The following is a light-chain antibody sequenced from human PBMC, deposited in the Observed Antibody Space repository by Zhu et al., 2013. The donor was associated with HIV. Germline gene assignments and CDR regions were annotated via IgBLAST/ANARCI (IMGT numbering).Light chain of an antibody. CDR2: GAS. CDR3: QQFLYFFRTL. V-gene: IGKV4-1*01. Sequence: IVLTQSPLSLAVSLGERATINCKSSQSVLYSSNNKNYLAWYQQKPGQPPKVLIYGASTRQSGVPDRFSGSGSGTDFTLTIGSLQAEDVAVYYCQQFLYFFRTLFGQGTKLEIK. J-gene: IGKJ2*01. CDR1: QSVLYSSNNKNY.